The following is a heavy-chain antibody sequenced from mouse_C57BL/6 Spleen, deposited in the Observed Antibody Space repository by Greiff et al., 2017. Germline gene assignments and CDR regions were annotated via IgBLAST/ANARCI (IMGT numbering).Heavy chain of an antibody. V-gene: IGHV1-64*01. Sequence: VKLMESGAELVKPGASVKLSCKASGYTFTSYWMHWVKQRPGQGLEWIGMIHPNSGSTNYNEKFKSKATLTVDKSSSTAYMQLSSLTSEDSAVYYCAGGDYDVGYFDVWGTGTTVTVSS. CDR1: GYTFTSYW. CDR2: IHPNSGST. D-gene: IGHD2-4*01. J-gene: IGHJ1*03. CDR3: AGGDYDVGYFDV.